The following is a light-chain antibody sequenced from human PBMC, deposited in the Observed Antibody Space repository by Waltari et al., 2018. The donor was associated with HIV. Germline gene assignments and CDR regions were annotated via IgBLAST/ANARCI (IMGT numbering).Light chain of an antibody. CDR1: SPNIRAGHA. Sequence: SVLTQPPSVSGSPGQRVTISCSGTSPNIRAGHAVHGYQQPPGRAPTLLISDNNNRPSGVPDRFSASKSGTSASLAITGLQAEDEASYYCQSYDTYWVFGGGTKLTVL. J-gene: IGLJ3*02. V-gene: IGLV1-40*01. CDR2: DNN. CDR3: QSYDTYWV.